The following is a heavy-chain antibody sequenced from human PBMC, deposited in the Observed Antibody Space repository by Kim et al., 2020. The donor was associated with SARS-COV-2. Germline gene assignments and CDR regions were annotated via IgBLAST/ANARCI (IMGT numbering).Heavy chain of an antibody. CDR2: IVVGSGNT. Sequence: SVKVSCKASGFTFTSSAVQWVRQARGQRLEWIGWIVVGSGNTNYAQKFQERVTITRDTSTSTAYMELSSLRSEDTAVYYCAGEYDYGDYVRAFDIWGQETMVTVSS. CDR1: GFTFTSSA. CDR3: AGEYDYGDYVRAFDI. J-gene: IGHJ3*02. V-gene: IGHV1-58*01. D-gene: IGHD4-17*01.